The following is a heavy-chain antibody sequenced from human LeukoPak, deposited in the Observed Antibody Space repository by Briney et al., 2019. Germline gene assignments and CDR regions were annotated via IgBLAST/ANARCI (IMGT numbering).Heavy chain of an antibody. V-gene: IGHV3-23*01. CDR1: GFTFSSYA. J-gene: IGHJ4*02. CDR2: ISGSGGST. D-gene: IGHD4-23*01. CDR3: AKDIQTTVVNQPFDY. Sequence: HLGASLRLSCAASGFTFSSYAMSWVRQAPGKGLEWVSAISGSGGSTYYADSVKGRFTISRDNSKNTLYLQMNSLRAEDTAVYYCAKDIQTTVVNQPFDYWGQGTLVTVSS.